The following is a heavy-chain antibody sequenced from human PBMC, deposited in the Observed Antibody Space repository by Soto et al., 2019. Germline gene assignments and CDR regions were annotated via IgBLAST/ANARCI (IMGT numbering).Heavy chain of an antibody. Sequence: QVQLQESGPRLVKPSGTLSLTCAVSGASISSTNWWTWVRQPPGKGLEWIGEIYHTGSTKYNPSLKSRVTISLDKSNTQFPLNLSSVTAADTAVYYCATLPPRIVVVVLPIPTWGQGTLVTVSS. J-gene: IGHJ4*02. CDR1: GASISSTNW. CDR3: ATLPPRIVVVVLPIPT. CDR2: IYHTGST. D-gene: IGHD2-15*01. V-gene: IGHV4-4*02.